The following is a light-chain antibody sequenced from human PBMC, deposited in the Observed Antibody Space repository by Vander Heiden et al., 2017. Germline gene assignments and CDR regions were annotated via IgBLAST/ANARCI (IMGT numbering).Light chain of an antibody. Sequence: EIVMTQSPATLSVSPGERATLSCRASQSVHINIAWYQQRPGQTPRLLIYAAPARANGVPDRFSGSGSGTDFTLTISSLQSEDFAVYYCQQYNEWPPLYTFGQGTKLEIK. V-gene: IGKV3-15*01. CDR1: QSVHIN. CDR2: AAP. J-gene: IGKJ2*01. CDR3: QQYNEWPPLYT.